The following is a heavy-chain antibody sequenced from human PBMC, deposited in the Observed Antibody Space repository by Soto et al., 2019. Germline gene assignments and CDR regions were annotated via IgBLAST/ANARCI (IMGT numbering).Heavy chain of an antibody. CDR2: ISGSGGST. Sequence: PGGSLRLSCAASGFTFSSYAMSWVRQAPGKGLEWVSAISGSGGSTYYNPSLKSRLTISVDRSKNQFTLQLTSVTVEDTAVYYCATSYGNAWYTYWGQGTQVTVSS. CDR1: GFTFSSYA. D-gene: IGHD6-13*01. CDR3: ATSYGNAWYTY. V-gene: IGHV3-23*02. J-gene: IGHJ4*02.